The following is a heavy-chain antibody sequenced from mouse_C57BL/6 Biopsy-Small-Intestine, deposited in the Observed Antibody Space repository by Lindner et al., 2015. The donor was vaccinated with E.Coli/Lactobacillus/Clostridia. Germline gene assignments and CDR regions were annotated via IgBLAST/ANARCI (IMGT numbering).Heavy chain of an antibody. CDR1: GYTFTGYW. CDR3: AIRGDFDGAYFDC. Sequence: VQLQESGAELMKPGASVKLSCKATGYTFTGYWIEWVKQRPGHGLERIGEILPGSGRSNYNEKFKGKATFTADTSSSTAYMQLSSLTTEDSAIYYCAIRGDFDGAYFDCWGQGTTLTVSS. J-gene: IGHJ2*01. D-gene: IGHD3-1*01. V-gene: IGHV1-9*01. CDR2: ILPGSGRS.